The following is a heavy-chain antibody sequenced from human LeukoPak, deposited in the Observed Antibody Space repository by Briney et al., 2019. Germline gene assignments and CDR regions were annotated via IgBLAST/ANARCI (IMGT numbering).Heavy chain of an antibody. D-gene: IGHD4-17*01. J-gene: IGHJ3*02. CDR1: GFTFSSYE. Sequence: GGPLRLSCAASGFTFSSYEMNWVRQAPGKGLEWVSYISSSGSTIYYADSVKGRFTISRDNAKNSLYLQMNSLRAEDTAVYYCARDGSTVTTYQDAFDIWGQGTMVTVPS. CDR3: ARDGSTVTTYQDAFDI. CDR2: ISSSGSTI. V-gene: IGHV3-48*03.